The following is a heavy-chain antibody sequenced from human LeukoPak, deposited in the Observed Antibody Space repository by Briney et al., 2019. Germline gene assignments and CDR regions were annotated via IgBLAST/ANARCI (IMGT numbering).Heavy chain of an antibody. J-gene: IGHJ5*02. CDR2: IYYSGST. Sequence: PSETLSLTCTVSGGSISSGDYYWSWIRQPPGKGLEWIGYIYYSGSTYYNPSLNSRLTISLDTSKNQFSLKLRSVPAADTAVYYCARGHIVVVTAQLNWFDPWGQGTLVTVSS. V-gene: IGHV4-30-4*01. CDR3: ARGHIVVVTAQLNWFDP. D-gene: IGHD2-21*02. CDR1: GGSISSGDYY.